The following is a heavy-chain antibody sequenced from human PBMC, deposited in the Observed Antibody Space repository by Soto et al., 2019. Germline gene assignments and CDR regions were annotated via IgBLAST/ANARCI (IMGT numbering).Heavy chain of an antibody. J-gene: IGHJ4*02. CDR3: ARDMTIGSTVTGGGY. V-gene: IGHV1-18*01. Sequence: QVQLVQSGAEVTKPGASVNVSGKASGYTCDTYGISWVLQAHGQGLEWLGWISTYTGNTDYAQSLQGIVTMTTDTSSRTACMELRSLRSDDTAGCYCARDMTIGSTVTGGGYRGQGTEVTGSS. CDR2: ISTYTGNT. CDR1: GYTCDTYG. D-gene: IGHD2-8*02.